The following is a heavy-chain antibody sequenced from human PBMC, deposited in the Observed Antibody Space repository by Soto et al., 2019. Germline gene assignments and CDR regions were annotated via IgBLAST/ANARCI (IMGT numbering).Heavy chain of an antibody. V-gene: IGHV3-30*18. CDR1: GFTFSSYG. J-gene: IGHJ4*02. CDR2: ISYDGSNK. Sequence: GWSLRLSCAASGFTFSSYGMHWVRQAPGKGLEWVAVISYDGSNKYYADSVKGRFTISRDNSKNTLYLQMNSLRAEDTAVYYCAKAGYYYDSSGYYYFDYWGQGTLVTVSS. D-gene: IGHD3-22*01. CDR3: AKAGYYYDSSGYYYFDY.